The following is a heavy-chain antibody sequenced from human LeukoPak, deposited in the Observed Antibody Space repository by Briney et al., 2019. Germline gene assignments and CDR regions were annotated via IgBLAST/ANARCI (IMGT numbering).Heavy chain of an antibody. V-gene: IGHV1-8*01. D-gene: IGHD3-16*01. CDR3: ARANLGFDY. Sequence: ASVKVSCKASGYTFTSYDINWVRQATGQGLGWMGWMNPNSGNTGYAQKFQGRVTLTRDTSISTAYMELSNLGSEDTAVYYCARANLGFDYWGQGTLVTVSS. J-gene: IGHJ4*02. CDR1: GYTFTSYD. CDR2: MNPNSGNT.